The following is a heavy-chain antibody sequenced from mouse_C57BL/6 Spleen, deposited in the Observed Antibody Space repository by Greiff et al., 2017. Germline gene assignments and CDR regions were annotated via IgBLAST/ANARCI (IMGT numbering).Heavy chain of an antibody. CDR1: GFTFSDYY. J-gene: IGHJ3*01. CDR2: INYDGSST. Sequence: EVMLVESEGGLVQPGSSMKLSCTASGFTFSDYYMAWVRQVPEKGLEWVANINYDGSSTYYLDSLKSRFIISRDNAKNILYLQMSSLKSEDTATYYCARDDGYYGGWFAYWGQGTLVTVSA. D-gene: IGHD2-3*01. CDR3: ARDDGYYGGWFAY. V-gene: IGHV5-16*01.